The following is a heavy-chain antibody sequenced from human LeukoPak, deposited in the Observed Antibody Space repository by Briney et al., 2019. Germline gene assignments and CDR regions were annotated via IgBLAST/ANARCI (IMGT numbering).Heavy chain of an antibody. J-gene: IGHJ4*02. CDR1: GGSLSGYY. V-gene: IGHV4-34*01. D-gene: IGHD7-27*01. CDR3: SRGEDASKVGNY. CDR2: IHPSGST. Sequence: KPSETLSLTCAVYGGSLSGYYLTWIRRPPGKGLEWIGEIHPSGSTNYNPSFGSRLSISADTSKNQFFLKLNSVTAADTAVYYCSRGEDASKVGNYWGQGTLVTVSS.